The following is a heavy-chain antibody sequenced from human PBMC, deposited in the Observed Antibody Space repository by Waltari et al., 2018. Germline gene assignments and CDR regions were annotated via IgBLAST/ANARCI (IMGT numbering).Heavy chain of an antibody. V-gene: IGHV1-69*08. CDR1: EGPFSSDT. CDR3: ARDRDNWNPDRDY. Sequence: QVQLVQSGAEVKKPWSAVKVSCKASEGPFSSDTVSWVRQAPGQGLEWLERIIPILGIANYAQKFQGRVTSTADKSTSTAYMELSSLTSEDTAVYYCARDRDNWNPDRDYWGQGTLVTVSS. D-gene: IGHD1-20*01. J-gene: IGHJ4*02. CDR2: IIPILGIA.